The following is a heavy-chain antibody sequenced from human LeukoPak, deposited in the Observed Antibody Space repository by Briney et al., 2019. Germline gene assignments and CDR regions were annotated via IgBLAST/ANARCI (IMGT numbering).Heavy chain of an antibody. CDR2: ISDSGGST. Sequence: PGGSLRLSCAASGFTFSSYAMSWVRQAPGKGLEWHSAISDSGGSTYDADSVKGRFTISRDNSKNTLYLQMNSLRAEDTAVYYCAKDTSIGRYCTNGVCSPFDYWGQGTLVTVSS. CDR3: AKDTSIGRYCTNGVCSPFDY. J-gene: IGHJ4*02. D-gene: IGHD2-8*01. V-gene: IGHV3-23*01. CDR1: GFTFSSYA.